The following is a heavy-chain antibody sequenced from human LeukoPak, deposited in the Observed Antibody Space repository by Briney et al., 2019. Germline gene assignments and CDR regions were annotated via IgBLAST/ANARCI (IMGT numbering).Heavy chain of an antibody. CDR3: ARSYCSGGSCYHSGFAFDI. D-gene: IGHD2-15*01. V-gene: IGHV3-21*01. Sequence: GGSLRLSCAASGFTFSNARMSWVRQAPGKGLEWVSSISSSSSYIYYADSVKGRFTISRDNAKNSLYLQMNSLRAEDTAVYYCARSYCSGGSCYHSGFAFDIWGQGTMVTVSS. CDR1: GFTFSNAR. J-gene: IGHJ3*02. CDR2: ISSSSSYI.